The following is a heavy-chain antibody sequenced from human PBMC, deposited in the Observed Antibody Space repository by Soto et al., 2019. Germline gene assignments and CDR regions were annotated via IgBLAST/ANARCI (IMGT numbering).Heavy chain of an antibody. Sequence: SETLSLTCTVSGGSISSGGYYWSWIRQHPGKGLEWIGYIYYNGSTYYNPSLKSRVAISLDTSKNQFSLRLNSVTAADTAVYYCARSSIEPRVFMYPFDSWGQGTLVTVSS. V-gene: IGHV4-31*03. D-gene: IGHD6-6*01. CDR3: ARSSIEPRVFMYPFDS. J-gene: IGHJ4*02. CDR1: GGSISSGGYY. CDR2: IYYNGST.